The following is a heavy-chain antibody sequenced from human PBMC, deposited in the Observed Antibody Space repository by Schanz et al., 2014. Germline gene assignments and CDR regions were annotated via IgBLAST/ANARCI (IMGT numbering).Heavy chain of an antibody. J-gene: IGHJ4*02. V-gene: IGHV3-21*01. D-gene: IGHD3-9*01. Sequence: EVQLLESGGGLVQPGGSLRLSCAASGFTFSSYSMNWVRQAPGKGLEWVSSVSHGGTYIYYADSVRGRFTISRDNAKNSLYLQLNSLRAGDTAVYYCARGGFRYLYYWGQGTVVTVSS. CDR2: VSHGGTYI. CDR1: GFTFSSYS. CDR3: ARGGFRYLYY.